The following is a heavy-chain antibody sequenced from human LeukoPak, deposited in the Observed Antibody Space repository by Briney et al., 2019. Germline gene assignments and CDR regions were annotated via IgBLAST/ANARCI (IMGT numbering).Heavy chain of an antibody. CDR2: IYYSGST. CDR3: ARAQEDNSGYYHYYYYMDV. CDR1: GGSISSYY. V-gene: IGHV4-59*01. Sequence: PSETLSLTCTVSGGSISSYYWSWIRQPPGKGLEWIGYIYYSGSTNYNPSLKSRVTISVDTSKNQFSLKLSSVTAADTAVYYCARAQEDNSGYYHYYYYMDVWSKGTTVTVSS. J-gene: IGHJ6*03. D-gene: IGHD3-22*01.